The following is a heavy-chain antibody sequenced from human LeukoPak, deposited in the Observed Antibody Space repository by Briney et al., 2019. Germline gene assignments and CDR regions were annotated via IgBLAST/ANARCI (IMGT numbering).Heavy chain of an antibody. CDR2: FYYSGST. J-gene: IGHJ4*02. CDR3: ASMYSSGWYSFDY. CDR1: GGSISSSSYH. Sequence: PSETLSLTCTVSGGSISSSSYHWGWIRQPPGQGLERIGSFYYSGSTYYNPSLKSRVTISVDTSKNQFSLRLSSVTAADTAVYYCASMYSSGWYSFDYWGQGTLVTVYS. V-gene: IGHV4-39*01. D-gene: IGHD6-19*01.